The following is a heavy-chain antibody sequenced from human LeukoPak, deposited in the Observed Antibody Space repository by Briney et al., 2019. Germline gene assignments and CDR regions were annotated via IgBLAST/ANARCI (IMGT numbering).Heavy chain of an antibody. Sequence: PGGSLRLSCAASGFTFSSYEMNWVPQAPGKGLEWVSYISSGSTIYYADSVKGRFTISRDNAKNSLYLQMNSLRAEDTALYYCARDHMYYYGSGSAFDYWGQGTLVTVSS. CDR2: ISSGSTI. D-gene: IGHD3-10*01. J-gene: IGHJ4*02. CDR1: GFTFSSYE. V-gene: IGHV3-48*03. CDR3: ARDHMYYYGSGSAFDY.